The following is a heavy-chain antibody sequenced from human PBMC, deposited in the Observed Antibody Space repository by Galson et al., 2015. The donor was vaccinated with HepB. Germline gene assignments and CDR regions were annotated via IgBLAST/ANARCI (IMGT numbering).Heavy chain of an antibody. J-gene: IGHJ4*02. D-gene: IGHD3-9*01. CDR2: IWYDGSKK. CDR1: GFIFSGYG. CDR3: VRDRSDMAIDY. V-gene: IGHV3-33*01. Sequence: SLRLSCAASGFIFSGYGMHWVRQAPGKGLEWVSLIWYDGSKKYYADSVKGRFTISRDNSKNTLYLQMNNLRAEDTAVYYCVRDRSDMAIDYWGQGTPVTVSS.